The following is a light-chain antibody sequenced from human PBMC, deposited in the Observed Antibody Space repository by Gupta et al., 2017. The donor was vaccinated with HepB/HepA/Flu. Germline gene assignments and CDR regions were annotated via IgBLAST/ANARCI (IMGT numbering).Light chain of an antibody. J-gene: IGLJ2*01. V-gene: IGLV1-44*01. Sequence: QSVLTQPRLVAATPGQKVAISCSGSSSNVGNNVVNWYQQVPGTSPKLLIYSNDQRPSGVPGRFSGSKSGTSASLAISGLQSEDEAVYYCATWDFTLRGAVIGGGTSLSVL. CDR3: ATWDFTLRGAV. CDR2: SND. CDR1: SSNVGNNV.